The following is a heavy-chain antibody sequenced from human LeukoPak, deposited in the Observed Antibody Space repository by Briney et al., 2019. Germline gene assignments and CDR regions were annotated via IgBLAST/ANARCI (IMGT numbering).Heavy chain of an antibody. D-gene: IGHD6-6*01. V-gene: IGHV1-2*02. J-gene: IGHJ3*02. CDR3: ACEQLVTDAFDI. CDR1: GYTFTGYY. Sequence: ASVKVSCKASGYTFTGYYMHWVRQAPGRGLEWMGWINPNSGGTNYAQKFQGRVTMTRDTSISTAYMELSRLRSDDTAVYYCACEQLVTDAFDIWGQGTMVTVSS. CDR2: INPNSGGT.